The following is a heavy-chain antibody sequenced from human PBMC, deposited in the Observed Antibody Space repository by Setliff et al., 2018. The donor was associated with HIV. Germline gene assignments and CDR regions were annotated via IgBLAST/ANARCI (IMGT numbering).Heavy chain of an antibody. Sequence: GASVKVSCKASGSTFSTYDIKWVRQAPGQGPEWMGWMNPNSGNTGYAPKLQGRVTMTRNTSISTAYMELSSLRSDDTAVYYCASSWSRVPYYGMDVWGQGTTVTVSS. CDR1: GSTFSTYD. CDR2: MNPNSGNT. J-gene: IGHJ6*02. D-gene: IGHD6-13*01. CDR3: ASSWSRVPYYGMDV. V-gene: IGHV1-8*01.